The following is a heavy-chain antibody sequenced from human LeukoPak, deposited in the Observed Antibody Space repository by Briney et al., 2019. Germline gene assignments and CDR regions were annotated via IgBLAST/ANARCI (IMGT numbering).Heavy chain of an antibody. CDR3: ARKHGSGSYYKEGFDY. D-gene: IGHD3-10*01. Sequence: SVKVSCKASGYTFTSYDISWVRQAPGQGLDWMGRIIPILGIANYAQKFQGRVTITADKSTSTAYMELSSLRSEDTAVYYCARKHGSGSYYKEGFDYWGQGTLVTVSS. CDR1: GYTFTSYD. CDR2: IIPILGIA. J-gene: IGHJ4*02. V-gene: IGHV1-69*04.